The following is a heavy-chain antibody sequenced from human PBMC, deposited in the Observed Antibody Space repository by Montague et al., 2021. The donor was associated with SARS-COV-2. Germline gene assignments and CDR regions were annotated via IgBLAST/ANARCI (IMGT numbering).Heavy chain of an antibody. Sequence: SETLSLTCSVPGGFISSSSYYWGWIRQSPDKGLEWIGHIYFSGSTYYNPSLKSRVTISVDTSKYQFSLKLSSVTAADTAVYYCVSLWKYGSGSHYAPWDYYNYGVDVWGQGTTVTGSS. V-gene: IGHV4-39*01. D-gene: IGHD3-10*01. CDR2: IYFSGST. J-gene: IGHJ6*02. CDR3: VSLWKYGSGSHYAPWDYYNYGVDV. CDR1: GGFISSSSYY.